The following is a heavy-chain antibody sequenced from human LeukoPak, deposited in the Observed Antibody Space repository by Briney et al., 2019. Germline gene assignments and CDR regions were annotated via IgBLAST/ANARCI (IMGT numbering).Heavy chain of an antibody. CDR2: IPYDGSNR. D-gene: IGHD4-17*01. CDR1: GFTFSTYG. V-gene: IGHV3-30*02. Sequence: PGGSLRLSCAASGFTFSTYGMNWVRQAPGKGLEWVAFIPYDGSNRHYVDSVKDRFTISRDNSKNTLDLQMNSLRAEDTAVYYCAKDGDYVVNYYYYMDVWGKGTTVTVSS. CDR3: AKDGDYVVNYYYYMDV. J-gene: IGHJ6*03.